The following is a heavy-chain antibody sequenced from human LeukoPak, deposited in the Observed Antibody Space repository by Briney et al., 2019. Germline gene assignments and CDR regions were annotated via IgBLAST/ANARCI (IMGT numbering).Heavy chain of an antibody. D-gene: IGHD6-19*01. V-gene: IGHV3-30*03. J-gene: IGHJ4*02. Sequence: GGSLRLSCAASGFTFSSYGMHWVRQAPGKGLEWVAVISYDGSNKYYADSVKGRFTISRDNSKNTLYLQMNSLRAEDTAVYYCARAKQWLVGDYFDYWGQGTLVTVSS. CDR2: ISYDGSNK. CDR3: ARAKQWLVGDYFDY. CDR1: GFTFSSYG.